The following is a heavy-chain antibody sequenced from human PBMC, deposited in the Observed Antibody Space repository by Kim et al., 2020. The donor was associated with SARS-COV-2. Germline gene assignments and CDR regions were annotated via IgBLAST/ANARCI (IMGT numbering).Heavy chain of an antibody. D-gene: IGHD5-18*01. J-gene: IGHJ2*01. Sequence: ASVKVSCKASVYTFTGYYMHWVRQAPGQGLEWMGWINPNSGGTNYAQKFQGRVTMTRDTSISTAYMELSRLRSDDTAVYYCAREGGIQLWYSFDLWGRGTLVTVSS. CDR1: VYTFTGYY. V-gene: IGHV1-2*02. CDR2: INPNSGGT. CDR3: AREGGIQLWYSFDL.